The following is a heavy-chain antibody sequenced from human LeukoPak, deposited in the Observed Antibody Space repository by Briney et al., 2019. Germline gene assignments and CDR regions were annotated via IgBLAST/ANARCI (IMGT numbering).Heavy chain of an antibody. CDR2: IKQDGSAK. CDR3: TRDTGCSGGACYSFYDY. Sequence: GGSLRLSCAASGFTFSSYWMTWVRQAPGQGLEWVANIKQDGSAKYYVDSVKGRFTISRDNAKNSLYLQMSSLRVEDTAVYYCTRDTGCSGGACYSFYDYWGQGTLVTVSS. V-gene: IGHV3-7*01. D-gene: IGHD2-15*01. J-gene: IGHJ4*02. CDR1: GFTFSSYW.